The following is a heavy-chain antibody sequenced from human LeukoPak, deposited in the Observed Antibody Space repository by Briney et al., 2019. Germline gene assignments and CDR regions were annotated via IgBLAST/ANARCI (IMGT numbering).Heavy chain of an antibody. CDR1: GGSFSGYY. D-gene: IGHD4-17*01. CDR3: ARVLKDYGDIEYFQH. J-gene: IGHJ1*01. Sequence: PSETLSLTCAVYGGSFSGYYWSWIRQPPGKGLEWIGEISHSGSTNYNPSLKSRVTISVDTSKNQFSLKLSSVTAADTAVYYCARVLKDYGDIEYFQHWGQGTLVTVSS. V-gene: IGHV4-34*01. CDR2: ISHSGST.